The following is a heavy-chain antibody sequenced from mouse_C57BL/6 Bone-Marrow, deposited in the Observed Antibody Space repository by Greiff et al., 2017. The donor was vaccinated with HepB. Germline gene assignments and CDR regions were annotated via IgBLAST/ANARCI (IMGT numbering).Heavy chain of an antibody. CDR2: ISYDGSN. J-gene: IGHJ3*01. D-gene: IGHD2-3*01. Sequence: ESGPGLVKPSQSLSLTCSVTGYSITSGYYWNWIRQFPGNKLEWMGYISYDGSNNYNPSLKNRISITRDTSKNQFFLKFNSVTTEDTATYYCARGGAYDPWFAYWGQGTLVTVSA. V-gene: IGHV3-6*01. CDR1: GYSITSGYY. CDR3: ARGGAYDPWFAY.